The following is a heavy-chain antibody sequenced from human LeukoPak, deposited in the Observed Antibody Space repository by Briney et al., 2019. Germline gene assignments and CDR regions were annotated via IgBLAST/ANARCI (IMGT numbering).Heavy chain of an antibody. J-gene: IGHJ4*02. Sequence: GGSLRLSCAASGFTFGSYWMHWVRQAPGKGLVWVSRINPDGSHTDYADTVKGRFTISRDNAKNTLHLQMNSLRAEDTAVYYCARDRGAVAGRSFDYWGQGTLVTVSS. CDR3: ARDRGAVAGRSFDY. CDR2: INPDGSHT. V-gene: IGHV3-74*01. D-gene: IGHD6-19*01. CDR1: GFTFGSYW.